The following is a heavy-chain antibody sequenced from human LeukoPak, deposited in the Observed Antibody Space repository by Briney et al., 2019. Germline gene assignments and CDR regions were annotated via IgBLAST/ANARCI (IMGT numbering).Heavy chain of an antibody. V-gene: IGHV3-23*01. CDR1: GFTFSSYA. CDR3: AKCNDFWSGYLLY. CDR2: ISGSGGST. D-gene: IGHD3-3*01. Sequence: AGGSLRLSCAASGFTFSSYAMSWVRQAPGKGLEWVSAISGSGGSTYYADSVKGRFTISRDNSKNTLYLQKNSLRAEDTAVYYCAKCNDFWSGYLLYWGQGTLVTVSS. J-gene: IGHJ4*02.